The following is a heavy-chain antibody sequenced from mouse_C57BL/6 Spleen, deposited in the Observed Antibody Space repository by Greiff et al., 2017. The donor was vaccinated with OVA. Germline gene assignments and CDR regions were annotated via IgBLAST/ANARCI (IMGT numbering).Heavy chain of an antibody. J-gene: IGHJ4*01. CDR2: IYPGDGDT. D-gene: IGHD2-3*01. CDR3: ARGIYDGYYGAMDY. Sequence: VKLQESGAELVKPGASVKISCKASGYAFSSYWMNWVKQRPGKGLEWIGQIYPGDGDTNYNGKFKGKATLTADKSSSTAYMQLSSLTSEDSAVYFCARGIYDGYYGAMDYWGQGTSVTVSS. V-gene: IGHV1-80*01. CDR1: GYAFSSYW.